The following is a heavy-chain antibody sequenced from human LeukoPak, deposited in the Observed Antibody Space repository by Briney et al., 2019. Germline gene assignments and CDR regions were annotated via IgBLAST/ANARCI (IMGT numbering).Heavy chain of an antibody. D-gene: IGHD2-21*02. CDR1: GGSISSSIYY. J-gene: IGHJ4*02. CDR2: IYYSGST. V-gene: IGHV4-39*07. Sequence: SETLSLTCTVSGGSISSSIYYWGWIRQPPGKGLEWIGSIYYSGSTYYNPSLKSRVTISVDTSKNQFSLKLSSVTAADTAVYYCARDRGVVVTATYFDYWGQGTLVTVSS. CDR3: ARDRGVVVTATYFDY.